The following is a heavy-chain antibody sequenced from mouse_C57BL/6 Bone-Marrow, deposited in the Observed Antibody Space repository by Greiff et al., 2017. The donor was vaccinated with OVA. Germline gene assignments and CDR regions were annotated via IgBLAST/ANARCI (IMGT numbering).Heavy chain of an antibody. CDR1: GYTFTSYW. CDR3: TRGYSNYYAMDY. J-gene: IGHJ4*01. V-gene: IGHV1-74*01. CDR2: IHPSDSDT. Sequence: VQLQESGAELVKPGASVKVSCKASGYTFTSYWMHWVKQRPGQGLEWIGRIHPSDSDTNYNQKFKGKATLTVDKSSSTAYMQLSSLTSEDSAVDYCTRGYSNYYAMDYWGQGTSVTVSS. D-gene: IGHD2-5*01.